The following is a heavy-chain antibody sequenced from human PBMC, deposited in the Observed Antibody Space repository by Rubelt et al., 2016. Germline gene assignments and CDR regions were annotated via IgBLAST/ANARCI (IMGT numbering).Heavy chain of an antibody. CDR3: TRAVRIIGDAFDI. CDR2: ISGSGGST. CDR1: GFTFGTYA. J-gene: IGHJ3*02. D-gene: IGHD2-15*01. V-gene: IGHV3-23*01. Sequence: EVQLLESGGGLVQPGGSLRLSCAASGFTFGTYAMSWVRQAPGKGLEWVSSISGSGGSTYFADSVKGRFTISRDNSMNTLYLQMTSLKTEDTAVYYCTRAVRIIGDAFDIWGQGTMVTVSS.